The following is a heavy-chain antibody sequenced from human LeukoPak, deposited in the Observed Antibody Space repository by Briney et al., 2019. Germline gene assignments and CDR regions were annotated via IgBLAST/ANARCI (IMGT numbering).Heavy chain of an antibody. CDR3: ARGYSYGHPRAFDI. D-gene: IGHD5-18*01. J-gene: IGHJ3*02. V-gene: IGHV4-38-2*02. CDR1: GYSISSGYY. CDR2: IYHSGST. Sequence: SETLSLTCTVSGYSISSGYYWGWIRQPPGKGLEWIGSIYHSGSTYYNPSLESRVTISVDTSKNQFSLKLSSVTAADTAVYYCARGYSYGHPRAFDIWGQGTMVTVSS.